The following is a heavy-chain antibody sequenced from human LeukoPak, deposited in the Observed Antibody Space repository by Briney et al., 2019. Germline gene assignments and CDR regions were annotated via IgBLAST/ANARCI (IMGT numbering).Heavy chain of an antibody. D-gene: IGHD2-8*01. CDR2: IKQDGSEK. CDR3: ARAPGVNYYYYTDV. Sequence: GGSLRLSCAASGFTFSNYWMNWVRQAPGKGLEWVANIKQDGSEKYYADSVKGRFTISRDNAKNSLFLQMNSLRAEDTALYYCARAPGVNYYYYTDVWGKGTTVTVSS. CDR1: GFTFSNYW. V-gene: IGHV3-7*03. J-gene: IGHJ6*03.